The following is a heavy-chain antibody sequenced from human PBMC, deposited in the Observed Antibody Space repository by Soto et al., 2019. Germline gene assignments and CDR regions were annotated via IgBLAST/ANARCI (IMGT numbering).Heavy chain of an antibody. Sequence: RGSLRVSCAASGFTFSIYSMSWVRQAPGEGLDWVANIKQDGSEKYYVDSVKGRFTISRDNAKNSLYLQMNSLRAEDTAVYYSASAYVSHYPLDYWGQGTLVTVSS. J-gene: IGHJ4*02. CDR2: IKQDGSEK. D-gene: IGHD3-16*01. CDR1: GFTFSIYS. CDR3: ASAYVSHYPLDY. V-gene: IGHV3-7*01.